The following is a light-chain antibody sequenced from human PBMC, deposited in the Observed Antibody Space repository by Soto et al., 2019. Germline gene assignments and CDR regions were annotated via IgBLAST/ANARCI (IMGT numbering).Light chain of an antibody. CDR3: SSYTTSSTLV. CDR1: SSDVGGYNY. Sequence: QSVLTQPASVSGSPGQSITISCTGSSSDVGGYNYVSWYQQHPGRAPKLMIHEVSDRPSGVSIRFSGSKSGNTASLTISGLQAEDEADYYCSSYTTSSTLVFGPGTKLTVL. V-gene: IGLV2-14*01. CDR2: EVS. J-gene: IGLJ1*01.